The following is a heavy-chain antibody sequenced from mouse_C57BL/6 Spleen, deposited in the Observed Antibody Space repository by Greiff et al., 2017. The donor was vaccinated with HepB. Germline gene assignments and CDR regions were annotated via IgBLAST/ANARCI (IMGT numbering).Heavy chain of an antibody. D-gene: IGHD2-5*01. CDR2: FYPGDGDT. CDR1: GYAFSSSW. Sequence: VKLMESGPELVKPGASVKISCKASGYAFSSSWINWVKQRPGKGLEWIGRFYPGDGDTNYNGKFKGKATLTADKSSSTAYMQLSSLTSEDSAVYFCASKYYSKDYWGQGTTLTVSS. V-gene: IGHV1-82*01. J-gene: IGHJ2*01. CDR3: ASKYYSKDY.